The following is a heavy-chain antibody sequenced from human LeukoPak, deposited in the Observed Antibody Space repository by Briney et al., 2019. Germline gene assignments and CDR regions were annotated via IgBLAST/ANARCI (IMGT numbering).Heavy chain of an antibody. V-gene: IGHV4-59*05. D-gene: IGHD3-22*01. CDR3: AGYYDTSVYYPDY. CDR1: GGSFSGYY. Sequence: SETLSLTCAVYGGSFSGYYWGWIRQPPGKGLEWIGSIYSSGSTFYNPSLMSRVTISVDTSKNQSSLKLSSVTAADTAVYHCAGYYDTSVYYPDYWGRGTLVTVSP. CDR2: IYSSGST. J-gene: IGHJ4*02.